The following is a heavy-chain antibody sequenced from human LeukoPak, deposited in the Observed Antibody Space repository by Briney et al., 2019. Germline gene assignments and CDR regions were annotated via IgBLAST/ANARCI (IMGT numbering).Heavy chain of an antibody. J-gene: IGHJ1*01. V-gene: IGHV4-34*01. CDR2: INHSGST. CDR1: GGSFSGYY. CDR3: ARGRGSYYFQH. Sequence: KPSETLSLTCAVYGGSFSGYYWSWIRQPPGKGLEWIGEINHSGSTSYNPSLKSRVTISVDTSKNQFSLQLSSVTAADTAVYYCARGRGSYYFQHWGQGTLVTVSS. D-gene: IGHD3-10*01.